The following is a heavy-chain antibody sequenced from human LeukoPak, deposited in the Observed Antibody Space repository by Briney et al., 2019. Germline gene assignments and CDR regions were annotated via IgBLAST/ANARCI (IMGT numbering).Heavy chain of an antibody. Sequence: PSETLSLTCTVSGFSISSGHYWGWVRQPPGAGLEWIGSVYQSGTTYYNPSLKSRVTTSVDMSKNQFSLRLRPVTAADTAVYYCARIFIRNGYSSYFDCWGQGTLVPVSS. CDR3: ARIFIRNGYSSYFDC. CDR2: VYQSGTT. V-gene: IGHV4-38-2*02. D-gene: IGHD5-18*01. J-gene: IGHJ4*02. CDR1: GFSISSGHY.